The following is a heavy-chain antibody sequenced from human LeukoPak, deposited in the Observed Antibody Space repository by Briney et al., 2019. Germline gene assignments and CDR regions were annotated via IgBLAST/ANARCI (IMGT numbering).Heavy chain of an antibody. CDR3: ATDGYFYVSGTYPNY. CDR1: GYTFTHYG. J-gene: IGHJ4*02. D-gene: IGHD3-10*01. Sequence: ASVTVSCKASGYTFTHYGITWVRQPPGPGLEWMGWINPNSGGTDYEQKFQGRVTMIRDTSISTAYLELGRLPCGDTAVDYCATDGYFYVSGTYPNYWGQGTLVTISS. V-gene: IGHV1-2*02. CDR2: INPNSGGT.